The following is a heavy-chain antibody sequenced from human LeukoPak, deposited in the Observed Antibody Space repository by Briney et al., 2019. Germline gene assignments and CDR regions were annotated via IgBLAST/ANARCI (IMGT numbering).Heavy chain of an antibody. CDR2: IHSNGNT. D-gene: IGHD4-17*01. J-gene: IGHJ4*02. V-gene: IGHV4-59*08. CDR3: GIHKDYGDYFDY. Sequence: SETLSLTCTVSGGSISTYYWSWIRQPPGKALEWIGYIHSNGNTNYNPSLESRVTMSVDTSKNQFSLKVTSVTAADTAVYYCGIHKDYGDYFDYWGQGTLVTVSS. CDR1: GGSISTYY.